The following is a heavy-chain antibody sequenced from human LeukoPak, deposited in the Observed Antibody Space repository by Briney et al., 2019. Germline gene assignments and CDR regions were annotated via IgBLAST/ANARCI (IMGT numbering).Heavy chain of an antibody. Sequence: SQTLSLTCTVSGDPISSGGYYWNWIRQHPGKGLEWIVYIYYSGNTYYNPSLMSRITISVDTSKNQFSLKLFSVTAADTAVYYCARSSSWFHFDYWGQGTLVTVSS. V-gene: IGHV4-31*03. CDR1: GDPISSGGYY. D-gene: IGHD6-13*01. CDR2: IYYSGNT. CDR3: ARSSSWFHFDY. J-gene: IGHJ4*02.